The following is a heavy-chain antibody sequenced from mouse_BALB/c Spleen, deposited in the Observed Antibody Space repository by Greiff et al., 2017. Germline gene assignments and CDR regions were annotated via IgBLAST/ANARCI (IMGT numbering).Heavy chain of an antibody. CDR2: ISYSGST. CDR1: GYSITSDYA. Sequence: EVKLVESGPGLVKPSQSLSLTCTVTGYSITSDYAWNWIRQFPGNKLEWMGYISYSGSTSYNPSLKSRISITRDTSKNQFFLQLNSVTTEDTATYYCARSGVRTGTLDYWGQGTTLTVSS. CDR3: ARSGVRTGTLDY. D-gene: IGHD4-1*01. V-gene: IGHV3-2*02. J-gene: IGHJ2*01.